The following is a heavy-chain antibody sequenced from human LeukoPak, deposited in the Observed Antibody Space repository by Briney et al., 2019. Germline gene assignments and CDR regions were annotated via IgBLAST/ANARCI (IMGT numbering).Heavy chain of an antibody. Sequence: PSETLSLTCAVYGGSFSSYYWGWIRQPPGKGLEWIGSIYYSGSTYYNPSLKSRVTISVDTSKNQFSLKLSSVTAADTAVYYCARDARDYYYYYMDVWGKGTTVTVSS. CDR1: GGSFSSYY. J-gene: IGHJ6*03. CDR3: ARDARDYYYYYMDV. CDR2: IYYSGST. V-gene: IGHV4-39*07.